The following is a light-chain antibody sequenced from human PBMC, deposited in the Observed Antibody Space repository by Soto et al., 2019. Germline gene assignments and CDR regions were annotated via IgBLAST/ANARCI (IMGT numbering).Light chain of an antibody. Sequence: ELTQPPSVSVSPGQTASITCSGAKLGDKYACWYQQLPGTAPKLLIYGNSNRPSGVPDRFSGSKSGTSASLAITGLQAEDEADYYCQSYDSSLSGLVFGGGTKLTVL. CDR2: GNS. V-gene: IGLV1-40*01. CDR1: AKLGDKY. CDR3: QSYDSSLSGLV. J-gene: IGLJ2*01.